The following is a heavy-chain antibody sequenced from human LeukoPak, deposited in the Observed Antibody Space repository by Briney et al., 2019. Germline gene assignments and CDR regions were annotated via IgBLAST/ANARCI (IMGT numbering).Heavy chain of an antibody. CDR3: ARGHLDP. CDR1: GFTFGDCW. V-gene: IGHV3-7*01. Sequence: GGALRVSCAASGFTFGDCWMNWIRQAPGKGGEWVARIMKDGNEKYYVEYIQGRLTISRDSAKSALYLQMNGLRAEDTGVYYCARGHLDPWGQGTLVTVSS. CDR2: IMKDGNEK. J-gene: IGHJ5*02.